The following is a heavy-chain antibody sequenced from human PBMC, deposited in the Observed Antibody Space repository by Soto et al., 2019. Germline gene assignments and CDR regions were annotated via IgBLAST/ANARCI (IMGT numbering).Heavy chain of an antibody. CDR2: ISYDGSNK. J-gene: IGHJ5*02. D-gene: IGHD2-15*01. CDR1: GFTFSSYA. Sequence: GGSLRLSCAASGFTFSSYAMHWVRQAPGKGLEWVAVISYDGSNKYYADSVKGRFTISRDNSKNTLYLQMNSLRAEDTAVYYCARDSPPYCSGGSCSRGWFDPWGQGTLVTSPQ. CDR3: ARDSPPYCSGGSCSRGWFDP. V-gene: IGHV3-30-3*01.